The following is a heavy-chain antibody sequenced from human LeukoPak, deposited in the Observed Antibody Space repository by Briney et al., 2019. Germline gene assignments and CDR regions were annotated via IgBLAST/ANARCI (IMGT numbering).Heavy chain of an antibody. CDR3: AKVRLVTIGGRGFDY. Sequence: GGSLRLSCAASGFTFSGYAMNWVRQAPGKGLDWVSAITGSGGSTYYADSVKGRFTISRDNSKNTLFLQLNSLRADDTAVYYCAKVRLVTIGGRGFDYWGQGTLVTVSS. D-gene: IGHD4-23*01. V-gene: IGHV3-23*01. CDR1: GFTFSGYA. J-gene: IGHJ4*02. CDR2: ITGSGGST.